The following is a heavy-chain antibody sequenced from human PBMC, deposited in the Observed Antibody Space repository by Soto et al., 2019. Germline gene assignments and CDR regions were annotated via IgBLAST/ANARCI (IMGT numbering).Heavy chain of an antibody. CDR3: ARDVGEKDYYCMDV. V-gene: IGHV3-48*02. D-gene: IGHD2-15*01. Sequence: EVQLVESGGGLVQPGGSLRLSCAASGFTFSSYSMNWVRQAAGKGLEWVSYISSSSSTIYYADSVKGRFTISRDNAKNSLYLQMNSLRDEGTAVYYCARDVGEKDYYCMDVWGQGSTVTVSS. CDR1: GFTFSSYS. J-gene: IGHJ6*02. CDR2: ISSSSSTI.